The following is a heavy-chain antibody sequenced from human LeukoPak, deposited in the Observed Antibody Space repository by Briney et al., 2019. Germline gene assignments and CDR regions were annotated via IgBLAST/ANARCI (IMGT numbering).Heavy chain of an antibody. D-gene: IGHD3-10*01. Sequence: PGGSLRLSCAASGFTFSSYGMHWVRQAPGKGLEWVPFIRYDGSNKYYADSVRGRFTISRDNSKNTLYLQMNSLRAEDTAVYYCAKVALSCYGSGSLSRIPPLFGYWGQGTLVTVSS. CDR3: AKVALSCYGSGSLSRIPPLFGY. J-gene: IGHJ4*02. CDR1: GFTFSSYG. CDR2: IRYDGSNK. V-gene: IGHV3-30*02.